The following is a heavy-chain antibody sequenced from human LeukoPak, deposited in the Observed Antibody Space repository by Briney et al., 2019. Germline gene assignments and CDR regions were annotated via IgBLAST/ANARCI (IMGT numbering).Heavy chain of an antibody. CDR3: ARDPFSSGYFGAFDI. J-gene: IGHJ3*02. CDR2: ISSSGSTI. D-gene: IGHD3-22*01. V-gene: IGHV3-11*04. Sequence: GGSPRLSCAASGFTFSDYYMSCIRQAPGKGLEWVSYISSSGSTIYYADSVKGRFTISRDNAKNSLYLQMNSLRAEDTAVYYCARDPFSSGYFGAFDIWGQGTMVTVSS. CDR1: GFTFSDYY.